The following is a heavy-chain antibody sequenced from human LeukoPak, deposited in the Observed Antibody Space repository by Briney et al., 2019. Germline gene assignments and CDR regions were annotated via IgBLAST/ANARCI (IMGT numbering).Heavy chain of an antibody. V-gene: IGHV3-21*01. Sequence: GGSLRLSCAASGFTFSSYSMNWVRQAPGKGLEWVSSISSSSDYIYYADSMKGRFTISRDNAKHSLYLQMNSLRAEDTAVYYCARDDLSGSPFDYWGQGTLVTVSS. CDR3: ARDDLSGSPFDY. D-gene: IGHD1-26*01. J-gene: IGHJ4*02. CDR1: GFTFSSYS. CDR2: ISSSSDYI.